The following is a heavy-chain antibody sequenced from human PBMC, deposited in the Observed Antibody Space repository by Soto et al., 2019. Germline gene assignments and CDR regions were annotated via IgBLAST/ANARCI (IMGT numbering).Heavy chain of an antibody. CDR2: INAGNGNT. Sequence: ASVKVSCKASGYTFTSYAMHLVRQAPSQRLEWMGWINAGNGNTKYSQKFQGRVTITRDTSASTAYMELSSLRSEDTAVYYCARDGSSITIFGVVTTYYYGMDVWGKGTTVTVS. CDR1: GYTFTSYA. V-gene: IGHV1-3*01. D-gene: IGHD3-3*01. CDR3: ARDGSSITIFGVVTTYYYGMDV. J-gene: IGHJ6*04.